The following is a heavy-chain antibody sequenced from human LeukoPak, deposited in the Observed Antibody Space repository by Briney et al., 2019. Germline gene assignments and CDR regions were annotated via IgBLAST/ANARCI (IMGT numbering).Heavy chain of an antibody. CDR1: GASLGGYY. D-gene: IGHD2-15*01. CDR2: INHSGST. Sequence: SETLSLTCAVYGASLGGYYWSWIRQPPGKGLEWIGEINHSGSTNYNPSLKSRVTISVDTSKKQVSLKLSSVTAADTAVYYCARRVVVAARGYWGEGGVVTVSS. CDR3: ARRVVVAARGY. V-gene: IGHV4-34*01. J-gene: IGHJ4*02.